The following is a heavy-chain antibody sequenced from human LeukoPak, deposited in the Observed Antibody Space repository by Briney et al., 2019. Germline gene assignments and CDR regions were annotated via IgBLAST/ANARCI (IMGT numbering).Heavy chain of an antibody. Sequence: GGSLRLSCAASGFTFSNAWMSWVRQAPGKGLEWVSRIKSKTDGGTTDYAAPVKGRFTISRDDSKNTLYLQMSSLKTEDTAVYYCTTDGHSSFDYWGQGTLVTVSS. CDR3: TTDGHSSFDY. V-gene: IGHV3-15*01. D-gene: IGHD6-13*01. CDR2: IKSKTDGGTT. J-gene: IGHJ4*02. CDR1: GFTFSNAW.